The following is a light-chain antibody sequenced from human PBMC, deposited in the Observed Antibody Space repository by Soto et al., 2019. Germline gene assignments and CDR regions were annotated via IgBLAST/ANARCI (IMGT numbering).Light chain of an antibody. CDR1: RSLSSN. V-gene: IGKV3-15*01. Sequence: EIVMTQSPATLSVSPGERVTLSCRASRSLSSNLAWYQQRPGQAPRLLIYGASTRATGIPVRFSGSGSGTEFTLTISSLQSEDFAVYYCQQYSNWPPYTFGQGTELEIK. CDR2: GAS. J-gene: IGKJ2*01. CDR3: QQYSNWPPYT.